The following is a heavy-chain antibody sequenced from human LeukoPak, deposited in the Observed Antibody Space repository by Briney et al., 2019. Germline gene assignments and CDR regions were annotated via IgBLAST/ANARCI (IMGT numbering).Heavy chain of an antibody. J-gene: IGHJ6*03. CDR1: GGSLSTSSYY. D-gene: IGHD3-10*01. CDR2: IYYSGST. Sequence: PSQTLSLTCTVAGGSLSTSSYYWGWIRQPPWKGLELIGSIYYSGSTQYSPCIKSRVTISVDTSKNQFSLRLSSVTAADTAVYYCARRVRAYYYMDVWGKGTTVTVS. CDR3: ARRVRAYYYMDV. V-gene: IGHV4-39*01.